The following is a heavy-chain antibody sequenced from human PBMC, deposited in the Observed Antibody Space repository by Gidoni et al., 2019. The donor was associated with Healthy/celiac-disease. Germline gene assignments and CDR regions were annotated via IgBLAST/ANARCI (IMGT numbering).Heavy chain of an antibody. CDR2: ITTSSSYT. D-gene: IGHD6-19*01. V-gene: IGHV3-11*05. J-gene: IGHJ3*02. CDR1: GFLVSDHS. Sequence: QVQLVESVGGLVKPGGSLRLSCAAPGFLVSDHSMSWTRQAPGKGREWISFITTSSSYTKYADSVKGRFTISRDNAKNSLDLQMNSLRAEDTAVYYCARVAAIAMAGIEGIFDIWGQGTLVTVSS. CDR3: ARVAAIAMAGIEGIFDI.